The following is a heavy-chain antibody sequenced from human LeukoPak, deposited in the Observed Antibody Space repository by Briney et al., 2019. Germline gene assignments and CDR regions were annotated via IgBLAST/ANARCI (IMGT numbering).Heavy chain of an antibody. CDR2: ISGSGGST. Sequence: GGSLRLSCAASGFTFSSYAMSWVRQAPGKGLEWVSAISGSGGSTHYADSVKGRFTISRDNSKNTLYLQMSSLRAEDTAVYYCAKWSPYGGNPGYWGQGTLVTVSS. D-gene: IGHD4-23*01. CDR1: GFTFSSYA. V-gene: IGHV3-23*01. CDR3: AKWSPYGGNPGY. J-gene: IGHJ4*02.